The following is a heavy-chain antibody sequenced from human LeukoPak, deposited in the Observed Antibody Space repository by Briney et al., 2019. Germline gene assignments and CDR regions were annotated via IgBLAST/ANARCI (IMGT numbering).Heavy chain of an antibody. CDR1: GGTFSSYA. J-gene: IGHJ3*02. D-gene: IGHD3-10*01. Sequence: GSSVKVSCKASGGTFSSYAVSWVRQAPGQGLEWMGGIIPIFGTANYAQKFQDRVTITADESTSTAYMELSSLRSEDTAVYYCAKSRSYYNLDAFDIWGQGTMVTVSS. V-gene: IGHV1-69*01. CDR2: IIPIFGTA. CDR3: AKSRSYYNLDAFDI.